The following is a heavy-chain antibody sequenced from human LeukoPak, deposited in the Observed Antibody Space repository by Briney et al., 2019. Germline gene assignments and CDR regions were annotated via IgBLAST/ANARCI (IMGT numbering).Heavy chain of an antibody. D-gene: IGHD2-2*01. CDR3: ARQGPPDIVVVPAAMANNWFDP. CDR1: EYSFTTHW. V-gene: IGHV5-51*01. Sequence: GESLKISCKGSEYSFTTHWIGWVRQMPGKGLEWMGIIYPGYSDTRYSPSFQGQVTISADKSISTAYLQWSSLKASDTAMYYCARQGPPDIVVVPAAMANNWFDPWGQGTLVTVSS. CDR2: IYPGYSDT. J-gene: IGHJ5*02.